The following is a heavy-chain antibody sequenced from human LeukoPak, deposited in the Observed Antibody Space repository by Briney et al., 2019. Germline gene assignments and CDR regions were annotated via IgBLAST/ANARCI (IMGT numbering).Heavy chain of an antibody. Sequence: ASVKVSCKAPGYTFTSYGISWVRQAPGQGLEWMGWISTYNGNTNYAQKLQGRVTMTTDTSTSTAYMELRSLRSDDTAVYYCARDLEDCSGGSCYVDYWGQGTLVTVSS. CDR2: ISTYNGNT. CDR3: ARDLEDCSGGSCYVDY. D-gene: IGHD2-15*01. V-gene: IGHV1-18*01. J-gene: IGHJ4*02. CDR1: GYTFTSYG.